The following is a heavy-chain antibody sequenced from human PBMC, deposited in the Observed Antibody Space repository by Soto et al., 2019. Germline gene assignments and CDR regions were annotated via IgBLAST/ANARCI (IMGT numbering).Heavy chain of an antibody. D-gene: IGHD2-2*01. CDR3: ARAAPQLPDYFDY. V-gene: IGHV4-59*08. J-gene: IGHJ4*02. CDR2: IYYSGST. Sequence: SETLSLTCTVSGGSISSYYWSWIRQPPGKGLEWIGYIYYSGSTNYNPSLKSRVTISVDTSKNQFSLKLSSVTAADTAVYYCARAAPQLPDYFDYWGQGTRVTVSS. CDR1: GGSISSYY.